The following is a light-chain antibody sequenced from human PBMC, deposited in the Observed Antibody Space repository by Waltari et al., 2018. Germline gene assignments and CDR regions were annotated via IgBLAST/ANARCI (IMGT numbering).Light chain of an antibody. V-gene: IGKV1-17*01. CDR3: LQYNSHPYS. CDR2: AAS. CDR1: QGISTY. J-gene: IGKJ2*03. Sequence: DIKMTQSPSSLSASAGDTVTITCRASQGISTYLNWYQQKPGKAPKRLIYAASSLESGVPSRFSGSGSGTDFTLTISSLQPEDFATYYCLQYNSHPYSFGQGTKVEIK.